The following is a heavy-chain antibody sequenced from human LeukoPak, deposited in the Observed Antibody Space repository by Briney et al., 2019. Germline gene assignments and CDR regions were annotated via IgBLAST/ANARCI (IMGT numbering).Heavy chain of an antibody. Sequence: SETLSLTCTVSGDSISSRSTYYWGWIRQPPGKGLEWIGAISYTGTTFYNPSLKSRVTISVDTSKNQFSLKLSSVTAADTAVYYCARHGNIVVVVIARGFDPWGQGTLVTVSS. V-gene: IGHV4-39*01. CDR1: GDSISSRSTYY. J-gene: IGHJ5*02. CDR3: ARHGNIVVVVIARGFDP. D-gene: IGHD2-15*01. CDR2: ISYTGTT.